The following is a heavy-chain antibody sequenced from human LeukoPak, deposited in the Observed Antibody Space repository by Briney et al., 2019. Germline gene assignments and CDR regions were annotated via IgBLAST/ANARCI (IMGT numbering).Heavy chain of an antibody. J-gene: IGHJ2*01. Sequence: RTSETLSLTCTVSGGSISSHYWSWIRQPPGKGLEWIGYTYYSGSTNYNPSLKSRVTISIDTSKNMFSLKLSSVTAADTAVYSCARGGSGWDWYFDLWGRGTLVTVSS. V-gene: IGHV4-59*11. CDR1: GGSISSHY. CDR2: TYYSGST. D-gene: IGHD6-19*01. CDR3: ARGGSGWDWYFDL.